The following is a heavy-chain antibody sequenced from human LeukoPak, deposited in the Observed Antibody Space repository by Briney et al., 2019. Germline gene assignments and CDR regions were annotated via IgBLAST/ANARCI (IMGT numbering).Heavy chain of an antibody. CDR2: INPNSGGT. Sequence: ASVKVSCKASGYSFTGYYMHWVRQAPGQGLEWMGWINPNSGGTNYAQKFQGRVTMTRDTSISTAYMELSRLRSDDTAVYYCARDRVENCSGGSCYSDLEWFDPWGQGTLVTVSS. J-gene: IGHJ5*02. D-gene: IGHD2-15*01. CDR3: ARDRVENCSGGSCYSDLEWFDP. V-gene: IGHV1-2*02. CDR1: GYSFTGYY.